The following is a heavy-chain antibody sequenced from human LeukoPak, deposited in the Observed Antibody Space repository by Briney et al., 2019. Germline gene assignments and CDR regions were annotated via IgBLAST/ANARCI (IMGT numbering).Heavy chain of an antibody. D-gene: IGHD3-22*01. V-gene: IGHV3-23*01. Sequence: GGSLRLSCATSGFSFNTYVMIWVRQAPGRGLEWISAVSSSGAGTYYADSVKGRFTISRDNSKSTLYLQMNSLRAEDTAVYYCVKGSSDSRPYYFDSWGQGILVTVSS. CDR1: GFSFNTYV. CDR3: VKGSSDSRPYYFDS. J-gene: IGHJ4*02. CDR2: VSSSGAGT.